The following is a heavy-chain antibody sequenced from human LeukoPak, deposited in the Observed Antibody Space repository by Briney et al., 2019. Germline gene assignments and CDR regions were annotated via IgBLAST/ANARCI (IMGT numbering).Heavy chain of an antibody. CDR2: INDSGST. CDR1: GGSFSGYY. J-gene: IGHJ6*02. CDR3: ARWSEGSPYGYYYYYGMDV. D-gene: IGHD4-17*01. V-gene: IGHV4-34*01. Sequence: SETLCLTCAVYGGSFSGYYWSWIRQPPGKGLEWIGEINDSGSTNYNPSLKSRVTISVDTSKNQFSLKLSSVTAADTAVYYCARWSEGSPYGYYYYYGMDVWGQGTTVTVSS.